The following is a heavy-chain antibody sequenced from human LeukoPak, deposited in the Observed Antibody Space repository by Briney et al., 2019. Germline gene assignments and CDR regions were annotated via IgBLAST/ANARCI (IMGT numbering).Heavy chain of an antibody. Sequence: PSETLSLTCAVSGGSISSSNWWSWVRQPPGKGLEGIGETYHSGSTNYNPSLKSRVTISVDKSKNQFSLKLSSVTAADTAVYYCARDPVGATTHYYGMDVWGQGTTVTVSS. V-gene: IGHV4-4*02. CDR2: TYHSGST. CDR3: ARDPVGATTHYYGMDV. J-gene: IGHJ6*02. CDR1: GGSISSSNW. D-gene: IGHD1-26*01.